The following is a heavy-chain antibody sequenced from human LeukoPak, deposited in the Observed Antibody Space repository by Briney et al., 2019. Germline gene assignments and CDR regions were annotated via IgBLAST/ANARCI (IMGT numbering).Heavy chain of an antibody. CDR3: ATDILTGYEIDY. J-gene: IGHJ4*02. D-gene: IGHD3-9*01. CDR1: GYTLTELS. Sequence: ASVKVSCKVSGYTLTELSMHWVRQAPGKGLEWMGGFDPEDGETIYAQKFQGRVTMTEDTSTDTAYMELSSLRSEDTAVYYCATDILTGYEIDYWGQGTLVTVSS. V-gene: IGHV1-24*01. CDR2: FDPEDGET.